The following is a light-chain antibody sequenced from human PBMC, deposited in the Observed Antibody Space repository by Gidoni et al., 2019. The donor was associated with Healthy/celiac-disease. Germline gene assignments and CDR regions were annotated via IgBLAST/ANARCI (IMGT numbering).Light chain of an antibody. CDR1: QSVSSN. J-gene: IGKJ4*01. CDR3: QQYNNWPPGDLT. V-gene: IGKV3-15*01. Sequence: EIVMTQSPATLSVSPGERATLSCRASQSVSSNLAWYQQKPGQAPRLLIYGASTRATGIPARFSGSGSGTEFTLTISSLQSEDFAVYYCQQYNNWPPGDLTFCGGTKVEIK. CDR2: GAS.